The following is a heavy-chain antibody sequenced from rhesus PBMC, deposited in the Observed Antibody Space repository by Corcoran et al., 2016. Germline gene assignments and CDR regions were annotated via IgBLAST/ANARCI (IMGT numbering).Heavy chain of an antibody. CDR1: GFTFGSYA. J-gene: IGHJ4*01. CDR3: ARGGYSGYSYFDY. V-gene: IGHV1-198*02. Sequence: QVQLVQSGAEVKKPGASVKVSCKASGFTFGSYAISWVRQAPGQGLEWWGVTRPSVVITNYAEKYQGRVKITADTSTSTAYMELSSLRSEDTAVYYCARGGYSGYSYFDYWGQGVLVTVSS. D-gene: IGHD5-30*01. CDR2: TRPSVVIT.